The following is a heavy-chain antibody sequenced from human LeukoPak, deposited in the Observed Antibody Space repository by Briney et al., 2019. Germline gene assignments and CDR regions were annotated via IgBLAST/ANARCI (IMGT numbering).Heavy chain of an antibody. Sequence: GGSLRLSCAASGFTFSIYAMTWVRQAPGKGLEWVSAISSSGGNAYYADSVKGRFTISRDNSKNTLYLQMNSLRAEDTAVYYCADYGSGSYCFNYWGQGTLVTVSS. CDR1: GFTFSIYA. CDR2: ISSSGGNA. J-gene: IGHJ4*02. V-gene: IGHV3-23*01. D-gene: IGHD3-10*01. CDR3: ADYGSGSYCFNY.